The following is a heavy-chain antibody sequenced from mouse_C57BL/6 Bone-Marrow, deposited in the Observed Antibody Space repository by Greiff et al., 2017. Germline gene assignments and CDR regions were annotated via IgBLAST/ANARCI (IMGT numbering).Heavy chain of an antibody. V-gene: IGHV8-12*01. CDR1: GFSLSTSGMG. J-gene: IGHJ1*03. D-gene: IGHD2-14*01. CDR2: FYWDDDK. Sequence: QVQLKESGPGILQPSQTLSLTCSFSGFSLSTSGMGVSWIRPPSGKGLEWLVHFYWDDDKRHNPSLQSRLTISEDTSRNQVFLKITRVDTAETATYYCARLMGTAFDVWGTGTTVTVSS. CDR3: ARLMGTAFDV.